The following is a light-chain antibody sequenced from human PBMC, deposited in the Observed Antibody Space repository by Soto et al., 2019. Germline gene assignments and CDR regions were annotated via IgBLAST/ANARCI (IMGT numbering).Light chain of an antibody. J-gene: IGKJ4*01. V-gene: IGKV2-28*01. CDR3: MQALQTPLT. CDR2: LGS. Sequence: DIVMTQSPLSLPVTPGEPASISCRSSQSLLYSNGYNYLDWYLQKPGQSPQVLIYLGSNRASGVPDRFSGSGSGTDFTLKISRVEAEDVGVYYCMQALQTPLTFGGGTKGEIK. CDR1: QSLLYSNGYNY.